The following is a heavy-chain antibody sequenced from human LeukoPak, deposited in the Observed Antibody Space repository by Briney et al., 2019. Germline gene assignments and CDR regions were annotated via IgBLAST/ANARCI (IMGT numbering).Heavy chain of an antibody. Sequence: GGSLRLSCAASGFSFSNYWMSWVRQAPGKGLEWVANIKEDGSETLYVASVKGRFTISRDNAKNSLYLQMNSLRAEDTAVYFCARDHPFGGSWGQGTLVTVSS. D-gene: IGHD3-16*01. CDR2: IKEDGSET. V-gene: IGHV3-7*01. J-gene: IGHJ4*02. CDR3: ARDHPFGGS. CDR1: GFSFSNYW.